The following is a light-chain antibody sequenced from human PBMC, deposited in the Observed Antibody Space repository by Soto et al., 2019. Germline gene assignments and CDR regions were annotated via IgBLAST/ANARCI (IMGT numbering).Light chain of an antibody. J-gene: IGKJ1*01. CDR2: KAS. CDR3: QQYNSYWT. Sequence: DIPMTQSPSTLSASVGDRVTITCRASQSISSRLAWYQQKPGKAPKLLIYKASSLESGVPSRFSGSGSGTESTLTISSLQPDDSATYYCQQYNSYWTFGQGTKVEIK. V-gene: IGKV1-5*03. CDR1: QSISSR.